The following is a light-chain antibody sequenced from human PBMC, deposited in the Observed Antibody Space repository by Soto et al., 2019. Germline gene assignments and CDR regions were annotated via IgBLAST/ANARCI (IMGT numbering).Light chain of an antibody. J-gene: IGLJ2*01. CDR1: SSNLGAHYD. CDR3: QSYDSSLSGSKV. Sequence: QSVLTQPPSVSGAPGQRVTISCTGTSSNLGAHYDVHWYQQLPGTAPKLLIYGNNNRASGVPDRFSGSKSGTSASLAITGLQAEHEADYYCQSYDSSLSGSKVFGGGTKLTVL. CDR2: GNN. V-gene: IGLV1-40*01.